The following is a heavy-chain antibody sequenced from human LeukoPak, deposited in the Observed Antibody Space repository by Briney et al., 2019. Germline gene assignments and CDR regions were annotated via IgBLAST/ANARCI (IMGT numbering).Heavy chain of an antibody. CDR1: GYIFTNYF. Sequence: ASVKVSCKASGYIFTNYFIHWVGQAPGQGPEWMGIINPSGGSTRFAQKFQGRVSMTRDTSTSTVYMELSSLRSEDTAVYYCARGYGDYEGFDYWGQGNLVTVSS. CDR2: INPSGGST. V-gene: IGHV1-46*01. D-gene: IGHD4-17*01. J-gene: IGHJ4*02. CDR3: ARGYGDYEGFDY.